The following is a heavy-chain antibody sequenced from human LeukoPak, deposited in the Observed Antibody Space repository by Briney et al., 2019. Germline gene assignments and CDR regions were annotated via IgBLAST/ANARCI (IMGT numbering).Heavy chain of an antibody. CDR2: IFYSGST. V-gene: IGHV4-59*08. CDR1: DGSISGYY. D-gene: IGHD3-9*01. CDR3: ARHAPGYFDSL. Sequence: SETLSLTCTVSDGSISGYYCSWVRQPPGKGLEWIGYIFYSGSTSYNPSLKSRVTMSVDTSKNQVSLKMRSVTAADTAVYYCARHAPGYFDSLWGQGTLVTVSS. J-gene: IGHJ4*02.